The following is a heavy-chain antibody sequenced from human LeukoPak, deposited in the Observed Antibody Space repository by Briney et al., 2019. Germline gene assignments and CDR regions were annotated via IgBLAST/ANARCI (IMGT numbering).Heavy chain of an antibody. CDR1: GGTFSSYA. J-gene: IGHJ4*02. D-gene: IGHD1-1*01. V-gene: IGHV1-69*13. CDR3: ARGLGTRWFFDY. CDR2: IIPVFGTT. Sequence: ASVKVSCKASGGTFSSYALSWVRQAPGHGLEWMGRIIPVFGTTTYAQKFQGRVTITADESTTTAYMELRRLTSEDTAMYYCARGLGTRWFFDYWGQGTLVTVSP.